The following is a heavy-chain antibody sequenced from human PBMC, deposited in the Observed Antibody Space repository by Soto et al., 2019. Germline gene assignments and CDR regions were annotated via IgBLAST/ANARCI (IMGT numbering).Heavy chain of an antibody. Sequence: QVQLVQSGAEVKKPGASVKVSCKASGYTFTSYAMHWVRQAPGQRLEWMGWINAGNGNTKYPQKFQGRVTITRDTSASTAYMELSSLRSEDTAVYYCARCGSLYWYFDLWGRGTLVTVSS. V-gene: IGHV1-3*01. CDR2: INAGNGNT. D-gene: IGHD1-26*01. CDR3: ARCGSLYWYFDL. J-gene: IGHJ2*01. CDR1: GYTFTSYA.